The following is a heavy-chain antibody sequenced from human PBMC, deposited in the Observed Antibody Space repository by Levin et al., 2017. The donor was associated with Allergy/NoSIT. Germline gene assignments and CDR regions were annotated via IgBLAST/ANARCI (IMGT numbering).Heavy chain of an antibody. CDR3: ARGGRTSLVTATWGYFQH. Sequence: GASVKVSCKASGGTFSSYAISWVRQAPGQGLEWMGGIIPIFGTANYAQKFQGRVTITADESTSTAYMELSSLRSEDTAVYYCARGGRTSLVTATWGYFQHWGQGTLVTVSS. CDR1: GGTFSSYA. J-gene: IGHJ1*01. V-gene: IGHV1-69*13. CDR2: IIPIFGTA. D-gene: IGHD2-21*02.